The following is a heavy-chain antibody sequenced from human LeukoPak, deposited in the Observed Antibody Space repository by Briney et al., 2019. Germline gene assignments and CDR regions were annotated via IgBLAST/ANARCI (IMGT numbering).Heavy chain of an antibody. CDR2: ISAYNGNT. Sequence: ASVKVSCKASGYTFTSYGISWVRHAPGQGLEWMGWISAYNGNTNYTQKLQGRVTMTTDTSTSTAYMELRSLRSDDTAVYYCARGQWIELWFGHDYWGQGTLVTVSS. V-gene: IGHV1-18*01. J-gene: IGHJ4*02. D-gene: IGHD5-18*01. CDR3: ARGQWIELWFGHDY. CDR1: GYTFTSYG.